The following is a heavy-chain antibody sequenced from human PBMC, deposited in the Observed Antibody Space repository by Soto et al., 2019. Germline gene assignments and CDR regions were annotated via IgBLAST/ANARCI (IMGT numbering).Heavy chain of an antibody. D-gene: IGHD5-12*01. J-gene: IGHJ3*02. CDR1: GYTLTNYG. CDR2: VTPYKADT. V-gene: IGHV1-18*04. CDR3: ATDGPSNSGNLYAFDI. Sequence: QAQLVQSGAEVKKSGASVRVSCKASGYTLTNYGVTWVRQAPGQGLEWLGRVTPYKADTNSAQNLQGRVTMATDTSTITACLDLRSLRSDDTAVYFCATDGPSNSGNLYAFDIWGQGTMVTVSA.